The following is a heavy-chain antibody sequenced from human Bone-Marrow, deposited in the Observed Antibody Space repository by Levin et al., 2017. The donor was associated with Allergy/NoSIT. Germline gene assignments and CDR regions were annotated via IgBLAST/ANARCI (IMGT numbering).Heavy chain of an antibody. CDR3: ARVPYCSGGSCYPNWFDP. CDR2: INHSGST. J-gene: IGHJ5*02. CDR1: GGSFSGYY. D-gene: IGHD2-15*01. Sequence: ASETLSLTCAVYGGSFSGYYWSWIRQPPGKGLEWIGEINHSGSTNYNPSLKSRVTISVDTSKNQFSLKLSSVTAADTAVYYCARVPYCSGGSCYPNWFDPWGQGTLVTVSS. V-gene: IGHV4-34*01.